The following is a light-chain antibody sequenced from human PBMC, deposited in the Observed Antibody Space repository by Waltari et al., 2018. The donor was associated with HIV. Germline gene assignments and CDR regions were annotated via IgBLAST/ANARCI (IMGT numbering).Light chain of an antibody. CDR1: ATPHYH. V-gene: IGLV2-14*01. Sequence: QSALTHPASVSGSPGQSITISCTGTATPHYHLSWYLHRPREAPQVIIFEVVNRPSGVSNRFSGSRSGNTASLTISGLLAEDEADYFCTSYISSAIPVFGGGTKVTVL. CDR3: TSYISSAIPV. CDR2: EVV. J-gene: IGLJ2*01.